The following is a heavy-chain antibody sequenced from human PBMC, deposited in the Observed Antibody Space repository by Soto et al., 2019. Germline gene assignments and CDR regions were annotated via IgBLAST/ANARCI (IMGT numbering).Heavy chain of an antibody. D-gene: IGHD1-26*01. CDR2: ITAATGTT. Sequence: GGSLRLSCAASGFTFGSYGMTWVRQAPGKGLECVSAITAATGTTYYADSVKGRFTISRDQSSNTLYLQMNSLRGDDSAVYYCAKAKGRSNFYYYRLDVWGQGTTVTVSS. V-gene: IGHV3-23*01. CDR3: AKAKGRSNFYYYRLDV. CDR1: GFTFGSYG. J-gene: IGHJ6*02.